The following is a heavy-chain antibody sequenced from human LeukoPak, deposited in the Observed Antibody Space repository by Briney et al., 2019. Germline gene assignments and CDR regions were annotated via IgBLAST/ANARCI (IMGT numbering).Heavy chain of an antibody. D-gene: IGHD2-2*01. J-gene: IGHJ4*02. V-gene: IGHV3-30*02. CDR1: GFTFSSYG. CDR2: IRYDGSNK. CDR3: AKDLVVVPRVLDY. Sequence: PGGSLRLSCAASGFTFSSYGMHWVRQAPGKGLEWVAFIRYDGSNKYYADSVKGRFTISKDNSKNTLYLQMNSLRAEGTAVYYCAKDLVVVPRVLDYWGQGTLVTVSS.